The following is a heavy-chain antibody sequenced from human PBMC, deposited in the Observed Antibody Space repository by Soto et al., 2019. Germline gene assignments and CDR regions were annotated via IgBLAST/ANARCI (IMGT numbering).Heavy chain of an antibody. D-gene: IGHD6-13*01. CDR1: GYTFTSYD. CDR3: ASEHSSSWRFDY. V-gene: IGHV1-8*01. Sequence: QVQLVQSGAEVKKPGASVKVSCKASGYTFTSYDINWVRQATGQGLEWMGWMNPNSGNTGYAQKFQGRVTMTRNTSISTAYMELSSMRSEDTAVYYCASEHSSSWRFDYWDQGTLVTVSS. CDR2: MNPNSGNT. J-gene: IGHJ4*02.